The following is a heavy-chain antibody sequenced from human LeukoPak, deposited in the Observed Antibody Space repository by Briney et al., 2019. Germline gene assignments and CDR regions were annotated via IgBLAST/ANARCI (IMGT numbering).Heavy chain of an antibody. CDR1: GFTLSSYE. J-gene: IGHJ3*02. CDR3: AKDVRAFDI. CDR2: IDYSGGST. Sequence: GGSLRLSCTASGFTLSSYEMSWIRQAPGRGLEWASSIDYSGGSTYYADSVKGRFTISRDNSKNTLYLQLNSLRGDDTAVYYCAKDVRAFDIWGQGTMVTVSS. V-gene: IGHV3-23*01.